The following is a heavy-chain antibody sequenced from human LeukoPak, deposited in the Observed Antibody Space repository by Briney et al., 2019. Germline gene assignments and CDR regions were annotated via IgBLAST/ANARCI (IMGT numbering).Heavy chain of an antibody. Sequence: SETLSLTCAVYGGSFSGYYWSWIRQPPGKGLEWIGEINHSGSTNYNPSLKSRVTISVDTSKNQFSLKLSSVTAADTAVYYCARHGADGYNYYYYYGMDVWGQGTTVTVSS. D-gene: IGHD5-24*01. CDR3: ARHGADGYNYYYYYGMDV. V-gene: IGHV4-34*01. CDR1: GGSFSGYY. CDR2: INHSGST. J-gene: IGHJ6*02.